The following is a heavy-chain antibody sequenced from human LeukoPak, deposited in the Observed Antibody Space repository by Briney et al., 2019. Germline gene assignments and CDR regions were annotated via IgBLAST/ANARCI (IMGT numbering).Heavy chain of an antibody. CDR1: GFTFSSYG. D-gene: IGHD3-22*01. CDR3: AKGATMIVVEGIFDY. Sequence: GRSLRLSCAASGFTFSSYGMHWVRQAPGKGLEWVAVISYDGSNKYYADSVKGRFTISRDNSKNTLYLQMSSLRAEDTAVYYCAKGATMIVVEGIFDYWGQGTLVTVSS. V-gene: IGHV3-30*18. J-gene: IGHJ4*02. CDR2: ISYDGSNK.